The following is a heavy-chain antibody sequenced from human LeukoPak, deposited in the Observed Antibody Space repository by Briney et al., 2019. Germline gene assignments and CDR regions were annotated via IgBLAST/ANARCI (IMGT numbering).Heavy chain of an antibody. J-gene: IGHJ4*02. CDR3: SRDGEHGYNDIDY. Sequence: GRSLRLSCAASGFTFSTYSMHWVRQAPDKGLESVAAISQDGSTQYYADSVQGRFTISRDNSENTLYLQLNSLRPEDTAVYYCSRDGEHGYNDIDYWGQGTLVTVSS. V-gene: IGHV3-30-3*01. CDR2: ISQDGSTQ. CDR1: GFTFSTYS. D-gene: IGHD5-24*01.